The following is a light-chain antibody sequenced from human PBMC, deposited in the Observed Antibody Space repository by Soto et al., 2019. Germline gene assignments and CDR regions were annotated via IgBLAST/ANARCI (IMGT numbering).Light chain of an antibody. J-gene: IGKJ1*01. Sequence: EIVLTQSPATLSLSPGERATLPCRASQSVSSYLAWYQQKPGQAPRLLIYDASNRATGIPARFSGSGSGTEFNLTISSLQSEDFGVYYCQQQGTFGQGTKVDNK. V-gene: IGKV3-11*01. CDR3: QQQGT. CDR1: QSVSSY. CDR2: DAS.